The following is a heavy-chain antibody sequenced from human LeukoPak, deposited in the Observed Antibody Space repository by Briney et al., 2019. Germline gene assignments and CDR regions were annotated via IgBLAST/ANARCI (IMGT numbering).Heavy chain of an antibody. J-gene: IGHJ6*04. CDR2: ISSSSSYI. D-gene: IGHD2-2*01. CDR3: AREGGHTYCSSTSCSPGYYYYGMDV. Sequence: KPGGSLRLSCAASGFTFSSYSMNWVRQAPGEGLEWVSSISSSSSYIYYADSVKGRFTISRDNAKNSLYLQMNSLRAEDTAVYYCAREGGHTYCSSTSCSPGYYYYGMDVWGKGTTVTVSS. CDR1: GFTFSSYS. V-gene: IGHV3-21*01.